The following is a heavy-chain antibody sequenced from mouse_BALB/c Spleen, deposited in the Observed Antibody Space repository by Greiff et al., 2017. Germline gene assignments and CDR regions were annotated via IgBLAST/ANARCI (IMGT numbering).Heavy chain of an antibody. V-gene: IGHV1S126*01. J-gene: IGHJ4*01. CDR2: IDPSDSET. CDR3: ARGETGTGAMDY. CDR1: GYSFTSYW. Sequence: QVQLKESGPQLVRPGASVKISCKASGYSFTSYWMHWLKQRPGQGLEWIGMIDPSDSETRLNQKFKDKATLTVDKSSSTAYMQLSSPTSEDSAVYYCARGETGTGAMDYWGQGTSVTVSS. D-gene: IGHD4-1*01.